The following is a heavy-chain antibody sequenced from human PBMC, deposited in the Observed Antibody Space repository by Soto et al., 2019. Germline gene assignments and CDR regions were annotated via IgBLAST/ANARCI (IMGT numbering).Heavy chain of an antibody. J-gene: IGHJ4*02. CDR1: GFTFSSSG. V-gene: IGHV3-30*03. Sequence: QVQLVESGGGVVQPGRSLRLSCAASGFTFSSSGIHWVRQAPGKGLEWVAVISYDGGNKYYVDSVKGRFTISRDNSKNTLYLQMNSLRAEDTAVYYCATDFSGWYGSSEYGVWGQGTLVTVSS. D-gene: IGHD6-19*01. CDR3: ATDFSGWYGSSEYGV. CDR2: ISYDGGNK.